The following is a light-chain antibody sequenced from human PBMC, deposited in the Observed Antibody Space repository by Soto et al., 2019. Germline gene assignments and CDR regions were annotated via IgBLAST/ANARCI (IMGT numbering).Light chain of an antibody. V-gene: IGKV1-39*01. CDR3: QQSSSTPQT. CDR1: QSVGTY. J-gene: IGKJ4*01. Sequence: DIQMTQSPSSLSASVGDRVTITCRASQSVGTYLSWYQQKEGKAPKLLINVASTLQRGVPSRFSGSGSWTDFTLSISSLQPEDFATYYCQQSSSTPQTFGGGTRVEIK. CDR2: VAS.